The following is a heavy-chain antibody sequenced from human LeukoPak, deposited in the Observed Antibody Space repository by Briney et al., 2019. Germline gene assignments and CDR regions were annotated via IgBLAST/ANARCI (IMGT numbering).Heavy chain of an antibody. Sequence: GGSLRLSCVASGFSFSTYDMYWVRQAPGKGLEWVAVISYDGSNKYYADSVKGRFTISRDNSKNTLYLQMNSLRAEDTAVYYCAKDLFGYSYGYDAFDIWGQGTMVTVSS. J-gene: IGHJ3*02. D-gene: IGHD5-18*01. CDR2: ISYDGSNK. V-gene: IGHV3-30*18. CDR3: AKDLFGYSYGYDAFDI. CDR1: GFSFSTYD.